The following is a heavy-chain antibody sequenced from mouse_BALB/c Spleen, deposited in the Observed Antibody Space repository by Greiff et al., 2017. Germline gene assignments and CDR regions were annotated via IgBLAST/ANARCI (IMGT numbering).Heavy chain of an antibody. CDR1: GYTFSSYW. V-gene: IGHV1-9*01. D-gene: IGHD1-1*01. J-gene: IGHJ3*01. CDR2: ILPGSGST. Sequence: QVQLQQSGAELMKPGASVKISCKATGYTFSSYWIEWVKQRPGHGLEWIGEILPGSGSTNYNEKFKGKATFTADTSSNTAYMQLSSLTSEDSAVYYCAREGKIRDYGSSPFAYWGQGTLVTVSA. CDR3: AREGKIRDYGSSPFAY.